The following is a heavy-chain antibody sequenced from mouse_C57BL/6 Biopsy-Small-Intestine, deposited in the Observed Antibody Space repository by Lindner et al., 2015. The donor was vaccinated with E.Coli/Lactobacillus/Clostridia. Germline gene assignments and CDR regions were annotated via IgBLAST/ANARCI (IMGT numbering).Heavy chain of an antibody. Sequence: VQLQESGAELAKPGASVKPSCKASGYTFSTYWMHWVKQGPGQGLEWIGYINPTSGYTKYNQKFKDKATLTADKSSSTAYMELSSLTYEDSAVYYCARGGAGPYFDYWGQGTTLTVSS. V-gene: IGHV1-7*01. J-gene: IGHJ2*01. CDR3: ARGGAGPYFDY. CDR2: INPTSGYT. D-gene: IGHD4-1*01. CDR1: GYTFSTYW.